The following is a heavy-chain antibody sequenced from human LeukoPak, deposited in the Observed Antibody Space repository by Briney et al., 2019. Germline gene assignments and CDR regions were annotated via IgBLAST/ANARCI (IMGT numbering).Heavy chain of an antibody. D-gene: IGHD1-26*01. CDR1: GYTFIGYY. J-gene: IGHJ5*02. CDR2: INPNSGGT. V-gene: IGHV1-2*02. Sequence: GASVKVSCKASGYTFIGYYIHWVRQAPGQELEWMGWINPNSGGTNYAQKFRGRVTMTRDTSISTAYMELSRLRSDDTAVYYCARDEVGATNWFDPWGQGTLVTVSS. CDR3: ARDEVGATNWFDP.